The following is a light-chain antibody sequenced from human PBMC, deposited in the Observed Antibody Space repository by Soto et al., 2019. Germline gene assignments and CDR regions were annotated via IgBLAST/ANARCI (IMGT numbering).Light chain of an antibody. V-gene: IGKV1-33*01. CDR2: DAS. J-gene: IGKJ4*01. Sequence: EIQXTQYPYSLSASVXXXVTITSQASQDISNYLTWYQQTPGKAPNLLIYDASNLETGLPSRCSGSGSGTDFTFTISSLHPEDIATYYCQPYDNLPTFGGGTKVDI. CDR1: QDISNY. CDR3: QPYDNLPT.